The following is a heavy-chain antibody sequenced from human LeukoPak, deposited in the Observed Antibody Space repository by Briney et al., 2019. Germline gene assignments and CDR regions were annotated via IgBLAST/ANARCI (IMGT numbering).Heavy chain of an antibody. J-gene: IGHJ4*02. CDR2: ISGSGGST. CDR1: GFTFSSYA. V-gene: IGHV3-23*01. Sequence: QPGGSLRLSCAASGFTFSSYAMSWVRQAPGKGLEWVSAISGSGGSTYYADSVKGRFTISRDSSKNTLYLQMNSLRAEDTAVYYCAKVMGYCSSTSCYERFFDYWGQGTLVTVSS. CDR3: AKVMGYCSSTSCYERFFDY. D-gene: IGHD2-2*01.